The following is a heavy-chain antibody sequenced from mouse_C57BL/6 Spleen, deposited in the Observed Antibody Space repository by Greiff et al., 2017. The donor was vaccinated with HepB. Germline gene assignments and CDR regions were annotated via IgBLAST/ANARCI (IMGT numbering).Heavy chain of an antibody. Sequence: QVQLQQSGAELVRPGASVTLSCKASGYTFTDYEMHWVKQTPVHGLEWIGAIDPETGGTAYNQKFKGKAILTADKSSSTAYMELRSLTSEDSAVDDCTREYYGSNYFDYWGQGTTLTVSS. J-gene: IGHJ2*01. CDR1: GYTFTDYE. V-gene: IGHV1-15*01. CDR3: TREYYGSNYFDY. D-gene: IGHD1-1*01. CDR2: IDPETGGT.